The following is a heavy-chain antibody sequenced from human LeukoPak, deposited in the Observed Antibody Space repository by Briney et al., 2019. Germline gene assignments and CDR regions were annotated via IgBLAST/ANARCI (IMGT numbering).Heavy chain of an antibody. CDR1: GGTFSSYA. J-gene: IGHJ4*02. CDR2: SIPILGIA. D-gene: IGHD1-26*01. CDR3: ARVGATWNY. V-gene: IGHV1-69*04. Sequence: SVKVSCKASGGTFSSYAISWVRQAPSPGLEWMGRSIPILGIANYAQKFQGRVTINEYKSTSTACMELSSLRSEDTAVYYCARVGATWNYWGQGTLVTVSS.